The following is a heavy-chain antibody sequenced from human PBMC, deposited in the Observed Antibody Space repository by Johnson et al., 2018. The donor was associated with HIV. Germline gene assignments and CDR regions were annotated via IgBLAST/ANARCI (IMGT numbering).Heavy chain of an antibody. CDR3: ARDRGWYDDAFDI. Sequence: VQLVESGGGLVQPGGSLRLSCAASGFSLSVYAMTWVRQAPGKGLEWVSTISGGGGTNNYAAPVKGRFTISRDNSKNTLYLQMNSLRAEDAAVYYCARDRGWYDDAFDIWGQGTMVTVSS. CDR2: ISGGGGTN. D-gene: IGHD6-19*01. J-gene: IGHJ3*02. V-gene: IGHV3-23*04. CDR1: GFSLSVYA.